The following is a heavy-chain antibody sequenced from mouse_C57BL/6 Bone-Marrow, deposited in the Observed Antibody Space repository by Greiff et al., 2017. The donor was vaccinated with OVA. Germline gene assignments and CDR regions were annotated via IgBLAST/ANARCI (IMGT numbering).Heavy chain of an antibody. V-gene: IGHV7-3*01. CDR1: GFTFTDYY. D-gene: IGHD2-4*01. CDR2: IRNKANGYTT. J-gene: IGHJ4*01. CDR3: ARYYYYDYGWGYAMDY. Sequence: EVQLQQSGGGLVQPGGSLSLSCAASGFTFTDYYMSWVRQPPGKALEWLGFIRNKANGYTTEYSASVKGRFTISRDNSQSILYLQMNALRAEDSATYYCARYYYYDYGWGYAMDYWGQGTSVTVSS.